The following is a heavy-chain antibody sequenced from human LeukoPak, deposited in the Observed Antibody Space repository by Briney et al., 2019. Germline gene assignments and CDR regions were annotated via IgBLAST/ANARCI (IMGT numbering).Heavy chain of an antibody. V-gene: IGHV3-74*01. CDR3: ARAGSSSWYRSPWGGDYGMDV. D-gene: IGHD6-13*01. Sequence: GGSLRLSCAASGFTFSSNWMHWVRQAPGKGLVWVSRINSDGSSTSYADSVKGRFTISRDNAKNTLYLQMNSLRAEDTAVYYCARAGSSSWYRSPWGGDYGMDVWGQGTTVTVSS. J-gene: IGHJ6*02. CDR1: GFTFSSNW. CDR2: INSDGSST.